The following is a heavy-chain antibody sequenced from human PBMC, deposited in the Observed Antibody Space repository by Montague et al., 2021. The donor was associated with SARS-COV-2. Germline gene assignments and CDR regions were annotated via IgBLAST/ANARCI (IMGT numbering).Heavy chain of an antibody. CDR3: ARHFKVTFVRWLQPRGGFGY. Sequence: SETLSLTCTVSGGSISSSSYYWGWIRQPPGKGLERIGSIYYSGSTYYNPSLKSRVTISVDTSKNQFSLKLSSVTAADTAVYYCARHFKVTFVRWLQPRGGFGYWGQGTLVTVSS. CDR2: IYYSGST. CDR1: GGSISSSSYY. V-gene: IGHV4-39*01. J-gene: IGHJ4*02. D-gene: IGHD5-24*01.